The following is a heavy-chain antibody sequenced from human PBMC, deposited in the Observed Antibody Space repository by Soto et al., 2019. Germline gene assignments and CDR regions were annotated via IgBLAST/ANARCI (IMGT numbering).Heavy chain of an antibody. CDR1: VGSISSYY. J-gene: IGHJ5*02. Sequence: PSETLSLTCTVSVGSISSYYWSWIRQPAGKGLEWIGRIYTSGSTNYNPSLKSRVTMSVDTSKNQFSLKLSSVTAADTAVYYCAGERVGSYCRKDWFVPWGQGNLVTVYS. CDR3: AGERVGSYCRKDWFVP. V-gene: IGHV4-4*07. D-gene: IGHD1-26*01. CDR2: IYTSGST.